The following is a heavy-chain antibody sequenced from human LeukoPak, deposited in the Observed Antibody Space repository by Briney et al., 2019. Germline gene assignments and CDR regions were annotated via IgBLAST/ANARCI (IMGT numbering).Heavy chain of an antibody. Sequence: GGSLRLSCAASGFTFSSYTMSWVRQAPGKGLEWVSAISVGGDNTYYADSVKGRFTISRDNSKNALYLQMNSLRADDTAVYYCAKAHCSSTSCSRADNWGQGTLVTVSS. CDR1: GFTFSSYT. D-gene: IGHD2-2*01. V-gene: IGHV3-23*01. CDR3: AKAHCSSTSCSRADN. CDR2: ISVGGDNT. J-gene: IGHJ4*02.